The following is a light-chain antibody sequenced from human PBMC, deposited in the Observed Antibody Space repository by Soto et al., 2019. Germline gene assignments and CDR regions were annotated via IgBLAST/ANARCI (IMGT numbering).Light chain of an antibody. CDR2: GAS. V-gene: IGKV1-39*01. Sequence: DIHMTQSKSSLSASVGDTVTITCRASQNIDMYLNWYQQKPGKAPRVLISGASNLQSGVPSRFSGSGSGTDFTLTISSLQSEDFASYFCQHTFNSPPWTFGQGTK. CDR1: QNIDMY. J-gene: IGKJ1*01. CDR3: QHTFNSPPWT.